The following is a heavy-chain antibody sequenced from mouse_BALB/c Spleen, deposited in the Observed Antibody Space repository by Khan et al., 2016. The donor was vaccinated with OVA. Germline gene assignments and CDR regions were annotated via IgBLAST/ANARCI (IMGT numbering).Heavy chain of an antibody. CDR2: ISSGGDYT. CDR3: ASHLTGSFAY. Sequence: EVELVESGGDLVKPGGSLKLSCAASGFTFSSYGMSWVRQPPDKKQEWFATISSGGDYTYYPDSVKGRFTISRDNAKNPLYLQMSSLKSEDTAMYYCASHLTGSFAYWGQGTLVTVSA. D-gene: IGHD4-1*01. V-gene: IGHV5-6*01. J-gene: IGHJ3*01. CDR1: GFTFSSYG.